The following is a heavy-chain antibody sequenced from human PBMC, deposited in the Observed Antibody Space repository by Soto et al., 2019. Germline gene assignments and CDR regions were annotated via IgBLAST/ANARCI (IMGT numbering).Heavy chain of an antibody. CDR1: GGSISSGGYS. Sequence: QLQLQESGSGLVKPSQTLSLTCAVSGGSISSGGYSWSWIRQPPGKDLEWIGYIYHSGSTYYNPSLKSRVTISVDRSKNQFSLKLSSVTAADTAVYYCARAMTTVTTIDYWGQGTLVTVSS. J-gene: IGHJ4*02. D-gene: IGHD4-17*01. CDR3: ARAMTTVTTIDY. V-gene: IGHV4-30-2*01. CDR2: IYHSGST.